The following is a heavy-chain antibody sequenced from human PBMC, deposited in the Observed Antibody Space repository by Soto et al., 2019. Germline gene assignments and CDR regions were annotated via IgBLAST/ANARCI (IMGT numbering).Heavy chain of an antibody. CDR1: GGSISSSSYY. V-gene: IGHV4-39*01. CDR3: ARRPSLIAAGVFDY. J-gene: IGHJ4*02. D-gene: IGHD6-13*01. Sequence: PSKTLSLTCTVSGGSISSSSYYWGWIRQPPGKGLEWIGSIYYSGSTYYNPSLKSRVTISVDTSKNQFSLKLSSVTAADTAVYYCARRPSLIAAGVFDYWGQGTLVTVSS. CDR2: IYYSGST.